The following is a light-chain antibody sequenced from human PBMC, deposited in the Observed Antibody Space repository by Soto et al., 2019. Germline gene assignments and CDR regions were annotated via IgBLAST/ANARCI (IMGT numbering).Light chain of an antibody. CDR3: ATWDDSLKGV. CDR2: TNN. V-gene: IGLV1-44*01. J-gene: IGLJ1*01. CDR1: TSNIGSHT. Sequence: QLVLTQPPSASGTPGQRVTISCSGSTSNIGSHTVNWYQQLPGTAPKLLINTNNQRPSGVPDRFSGYKSDTSASLVISGLQSEDEADYYCATWDDSLKGVFGTGIKLTVL.